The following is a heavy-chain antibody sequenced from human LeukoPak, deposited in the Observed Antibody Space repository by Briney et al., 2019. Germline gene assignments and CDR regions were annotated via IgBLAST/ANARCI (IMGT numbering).Heavy chain of an antibody. J-gene: IGHJ3*02. V-gene: IGHV3-23*01. CDR1: GFTFSSYA. CDR3: AKDTAGFWSGYYSDFDAFDI. Sequence: GSLRLSCAASGFTFSSYAMSWVRQAPGKGLEWVSAISGSGGSTYYADSVKGRFTISRDNSKNTLYLQMNSLRAEDTAVYYCAKDTAGFWSGYYSDFDAFDIWGQGTMVTVSS. CDR2: ISGSGGST. D-gene: IGHD3-3*01.